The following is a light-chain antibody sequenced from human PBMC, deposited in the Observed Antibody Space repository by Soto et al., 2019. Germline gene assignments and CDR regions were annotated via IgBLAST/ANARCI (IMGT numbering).Light chain of an antibody. J-gene: IGLJ1*01. V-gene: IGLV2-23*02. CDR2: EVS. CDR3: CSYAGRTTPYV. CDR1: SSDVGSYNL. Sequence: QSVLTHPASVSGSPGQSITISCTGTSSDVGSYNLVSWYQHHPGKAPKLMIYEVSERPSGVSNRSSGSKSGNTASLTISGLQAEDEADYYCCSYAGRTTPYVFGTGTKVTVL.